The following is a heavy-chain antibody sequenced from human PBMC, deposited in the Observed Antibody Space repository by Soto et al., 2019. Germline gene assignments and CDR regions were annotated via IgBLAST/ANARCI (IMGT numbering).Heavy chain of an antibody. CDR3: AKEAQCGGGGCSTFDM. V-gene: IGHV3-30*18. J-gene: IGHJ3*02. CDR2: ISYAGGNI. Sequence: PGGSLRLSCAASGFTFGTSGMHWFRQAPGKGLEWVSVISYAGGNIHYADSVKGRFTISRDISKNTLYLQMNSLRAEDTAVYYCAKEAQCGGGGCSTFDMWGQGTMVTVSS. CDR1: GFTFGTSG. D-gene: IGHD2-21*01.